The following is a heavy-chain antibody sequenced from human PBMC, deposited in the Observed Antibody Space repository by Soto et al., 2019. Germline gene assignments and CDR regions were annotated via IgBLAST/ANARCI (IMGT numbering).Heavy chain of an antibody. V-gene: IGHV2-5*02. CDR2: IYWADDK. CDR3: AHTKEGSGYSHDY. D-gene: IGHD3-22*01. J-gene: IGHJ4*01. CDR1: GFSLSTSEVG. Sequence: QITLKESGPTLVKPTQTLTLTCTFSGFSLSTSEVGVGWIRQPPGKALEWLALIYWADDKRYSPSLKSRRTTTNDTSKNQVVLTTTNTDPVDTATDYCAHTKEGSGYSHDYWGHGTLVTVSS.